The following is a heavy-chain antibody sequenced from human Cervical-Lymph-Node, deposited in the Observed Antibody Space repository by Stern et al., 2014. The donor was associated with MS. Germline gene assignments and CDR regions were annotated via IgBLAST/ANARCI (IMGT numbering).Heavy chain of an antibody. CDR3: ASSVGELTPEAV. V-gene: IGHV1-69*01. CDR1: GGIFSSFA. D-gene: IGHD3-10*01. Sequence: VHLVESGAEVKKPGSSVRVSCKASGGIFSSFAISWVRQAPGQGLEWMGGIIPMFGTANYAQKFQGRVTITADDSTGTAYMEVSSLRSEDTAVYYCASSVGELTPEAVWGQGTTVTV. J-gene: IGHJ6*02. CDR2: IIPMFGTA.